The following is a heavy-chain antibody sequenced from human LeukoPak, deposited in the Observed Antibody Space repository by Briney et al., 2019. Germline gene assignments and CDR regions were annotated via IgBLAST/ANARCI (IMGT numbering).Heavy chain of an antibody. J-gene: IGHJ4*02. Sequence: SETLSLTCAVYGGSFSGYYWSWIRQPPGKGLEWIGEINHSGSTNYNPSLKSRVTISADTSKNQFSLKLSSVTAADTAVYYCARETRRGYSYGYPHLDYWGQGTLVTVSS. CDR2: INHSGST. D-gene: IGHD5-18*01. CDR1: GGSFSGYY. CDR3: ARETRRGYSYGYPHLDY. V-gene: IGHV4-34*01.